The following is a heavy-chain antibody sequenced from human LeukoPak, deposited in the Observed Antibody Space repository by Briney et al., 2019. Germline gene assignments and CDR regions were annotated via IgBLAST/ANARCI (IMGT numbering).Heavy chain of an antibody. CDR2: IYSGGST. CDR1: GFTVSSNY. V-gene: IGHV3-53*01. CDR3: ASPGLNPYFDY. J-gene: IGHJ4*02. Sequence: PGGSLRLSCAASGFTVSSNYMSWVRQAPGKELEWVSVIYSGGSTYYADSVKGRFTISRDNSKNTLYLQMNSLRAEDTAVYYCASPGLNPYFDYWGQGTLVTVSS.